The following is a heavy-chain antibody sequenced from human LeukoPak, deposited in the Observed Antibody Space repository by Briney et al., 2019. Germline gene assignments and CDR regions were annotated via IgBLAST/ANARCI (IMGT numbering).Heavy chain of an antibody. CDR1: GFTFSSYG. CDR2: ISYDGSNK. J-gene: IGHJ4*02. CDR3: AKDDDY. V-gene: IGHV3-30*18. Sequence: GGSLRLSCAASGFTFSSYGMHWVRQAPGKGLEWVAVISYDGSNKYYADSVKGRFTISRDNSKNTLYLQMNSLRAEDTAVYYCAKDDDYWGQGTLVTVSS.